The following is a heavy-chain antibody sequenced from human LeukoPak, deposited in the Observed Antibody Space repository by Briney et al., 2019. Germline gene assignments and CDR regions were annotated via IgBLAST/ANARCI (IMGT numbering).Heavy chain of an antibody. CDR1: GFTFSSYG. J-gene: IGHJ4*02. D-gene: IGHD1-26*01. Sequence: PGRSLRLSCAASGFTFSSYGMHWVRQAPGKGLEWVAIISYDGSNKYYADSVKGRFTISRDNSKNTLYLQMNSLRAEDTAVYYCAKDSLGGRNYFDYWGLGTLVTVSS. V-gene: IGHV3-30*18. CDR2: ISYDGSNK. CDR3: AKDSLGGRNYFDY.